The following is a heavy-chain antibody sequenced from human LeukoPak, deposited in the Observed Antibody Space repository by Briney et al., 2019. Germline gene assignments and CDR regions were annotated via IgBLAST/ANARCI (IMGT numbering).Heavy chain of an antibody. CDR3: ANAMVRGVISRFDY. V-gene: IGHV3-23*01. CDR1: GFTFSSYA. Sequence: GGSLRLSCAASGFTFSSYAMSWVRQAPGKGLEGVSATSGSGGSTYYADSVKGRFTISRDNSKNTLYLQMNSLRAEDTAVYYCANAMVRGVISRFDYWGQGTLVTVSS. CDR2: TSGSGGST. D-gene: IGHD3-10*01. J-gene: IGHJ4*02.